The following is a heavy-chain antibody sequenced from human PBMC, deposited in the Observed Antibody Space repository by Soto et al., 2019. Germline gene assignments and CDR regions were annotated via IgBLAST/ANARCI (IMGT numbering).Heavy chain of an antibody. CDR1: GYNFAGYW. V-gene: IGHV5-51*01. CDR3: ARGGVSTRTFDY. Sequence: GESLKISCKGSGYNFAGYWIAWVRQMPGKGLELMGIIYPSDSDTRYRPSFQGQVTISADKSISSAYLQWSSLRASDTAMYYCARGGVSTRTFDYWGQGTPVTSPQ. D-gene: IGHD3-3*01. CDR2: IYPSDSDT. J-gene: IGHJ4*02.